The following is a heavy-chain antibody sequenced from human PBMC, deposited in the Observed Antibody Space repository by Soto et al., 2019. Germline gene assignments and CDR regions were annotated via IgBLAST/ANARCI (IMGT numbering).Heavy chain of an antibody. CDR3: ATPRNGDDYFGLDV. D-gene: IGHD2-8*01. CDR1: GFTFRDYG. CDR2: IWNDGSNE. J-gene: IGHJ6*02. Sequence: QVQLVESGGGVVQPGRSLRLSCGASGFTFRDYGMHWVRQAPGKGLEWVAVIWNDGSNEEYAESVKGRFTISRDNSKDTLYLQMNSLRSEDTGVYFYATPRNGDDYFGLDVWGQGTTVIVSS. V-gene: IGHV3-33*08.